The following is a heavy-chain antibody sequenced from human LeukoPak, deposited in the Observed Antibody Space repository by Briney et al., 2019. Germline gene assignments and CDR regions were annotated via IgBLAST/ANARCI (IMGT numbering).Heavy chain of an antibody. J-gene: IGHJ3*02. D-gene: IGHD4-17*01. CDR3: ASYGDYSDAFDI. Sequence: GGSLRLSCAASGFTFSSYNMNWVRQAPGKGLEWAASISSTSSYIYYADSVKGRFTISRDNAKNSLYLQMDSLRAEDTAVYYCASYGDYSDAFDIGAKGQWSPSLQ. CDR1: GFTFSSYN. CDR2: ISSTSSYI. V-gene: IGHV3-21*01.